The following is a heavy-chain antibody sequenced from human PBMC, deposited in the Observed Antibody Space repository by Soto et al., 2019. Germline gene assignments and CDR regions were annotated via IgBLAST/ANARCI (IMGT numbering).Heavy chain of an antibody. D-gene: IGHD2-21*01. CDR2: ISGHNGNT. Sequence: QVQLVQSGAEVKTPGASVKVSCKVSGYTFTNYGLSWVRQAPGQGLEWMGWISGHNGNTKYAQKFQGRVTMAADTSTGTAYMELRSLRSDDTAVYFCARAPLGICGGGSCHLNRGEWLDPWGQGTPVTVSS. CDR3: ARAPLGICGGGSCHLNRGEWLDP. J-gene: IGHJ5*02. CDR1: GYTFTNYG. V-gene: IGHV1-18*01.